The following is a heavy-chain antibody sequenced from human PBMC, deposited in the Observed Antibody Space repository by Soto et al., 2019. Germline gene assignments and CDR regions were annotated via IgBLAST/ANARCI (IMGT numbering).Heavy chain of an antibody. D-gene: IGHD5-12*01. J-gene: IGHJ6*02. V-gene: IGHV3-30*18. CDR2: ISYDGSNK. CDR1: GFTFSSYG. CDR3: AKAGDSGYGSYYYYGMDV. Sequence: GGSLRLSCAASGFTFSSYGMHWVRQAPGKGLEWVAVISYDGSNKYYADSVKGRFTISRDNSKNTLYLQMNSLRAEDTAVYYCAKAGDSGYGSYYYYGMDVWGQGTTVTVSS.